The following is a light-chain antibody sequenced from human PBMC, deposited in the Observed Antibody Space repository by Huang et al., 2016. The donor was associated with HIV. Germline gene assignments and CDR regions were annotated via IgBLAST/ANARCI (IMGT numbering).Light chain of an antibody. CDR3: QQYDNVPYT. Sequence: DIQMTQSPSSLSASLGDRVTIPCQASHDISNYLNWYQQKPGKAPKLLIYDASNLETGGPSRFSGSGSGTEFTLTIKNLKPEDIATYYCQQYDNVPYTFGQGTKLEI. CDR2: DAS. CDR1: HDISNY. J-gene: IGKJ2*01. V-gene: IGKV1-33*01.